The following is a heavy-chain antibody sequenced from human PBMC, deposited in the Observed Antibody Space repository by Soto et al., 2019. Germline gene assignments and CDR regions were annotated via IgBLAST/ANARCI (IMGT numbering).Heavy chain of an antibody. D-gene: IGHD3-10*01. CDR2: IYYSGST. J-gene: IGHJ6*02. V-gene: IGHV4-39*01. CDR3: ASDPWFGALYYYYGMDV. Sequence: PSETLSLTCTVSGGSISSSSYYWGWIRQPPGKGLEWIGSIYYSGSTHYNPSLKSRVTISVDTSKNQFSLKLSSVTAADTAVYYCASDPWFGALYYYYGMDVWGQGTTVTVSS. CDR1: GGSISSSSYY.